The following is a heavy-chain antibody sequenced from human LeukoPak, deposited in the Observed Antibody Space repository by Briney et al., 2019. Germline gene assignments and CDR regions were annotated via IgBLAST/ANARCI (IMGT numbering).Heavy chain of an antibody. J-gene: IGHJ4*02. CDR1: GGSISSYY. CDR3: ARVRYYYDSSAPGGYYFDY. CDR2: IYYSGST. V-gene: IGHV4-59*01. Sequence: SETLSLTCTVSGGSISSYYWSWIRQPPGKGLEWIGYIYYSGSTNYNPSLKSRVTISVDTSKNQFSLKLSSVTAADTAVYYCARVRYYYDSSAPGGYYFDYWGQGTLVTVSS. D-gene: IGHD3-22*01.